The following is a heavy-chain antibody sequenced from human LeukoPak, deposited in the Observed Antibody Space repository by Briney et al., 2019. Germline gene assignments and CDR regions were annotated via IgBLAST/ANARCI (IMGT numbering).Heavy chain of an antibody. CDR2: IYYSGST. J-gene: IGHJ6*02. V-gene: IGHV4-30-4*01. CDR3: ARDGRYYYGSGSYYYGMDV. Sequence: SQTLSLTCTVSGGSISSGDYYWSWIRQPPGTGLEWIGYIYYSGSTYYNPSLKSRVTISVDTSKNQFSLKLSSVTAADTAVYYCARDGRYYYGSGSYYYGMDVWGQGTTVTVSS. CDR1: GGSISSGDYY. D-gene: IGHD3-10*01.